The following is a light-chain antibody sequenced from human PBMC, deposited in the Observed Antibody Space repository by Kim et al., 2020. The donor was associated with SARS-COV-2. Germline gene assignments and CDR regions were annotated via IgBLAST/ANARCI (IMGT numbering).Light chain of an antibody. CDR1: QSTSSW. Sequence: DIQMTQSPSTLSASVGDRVTITCRASQSTSSWLAWYQQKPGKAPKLLIYKASSLESGVPSRFSGSGSGTEFTLTISSLQPDDFATYYCQQYNSYPLTLGGGTKVDIK. CDR2: KAS. V-gene: IGKV1-5*03. J-gene: IGKJ4*01. CDR3: QQYNSYPLT.